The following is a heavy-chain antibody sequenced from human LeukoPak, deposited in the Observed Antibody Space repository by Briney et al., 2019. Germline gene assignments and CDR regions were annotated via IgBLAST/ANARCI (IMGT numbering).Heavy chain of an antibody. D-gene: IGHD6-19*01. CDR1: GYSFTNNW. Sequence: GGSLRISWKVSGYSFTNNWIGWGRQMPGNGLEWMGIIYPADSDVRYSPSFQGQVTISADKSISTAYLQWSSLKASDTAMYYCARPQKYSTGWYYDYWGQGTVVTVSS. CDR3: ARPQKYSTGWYYDY. V-gene: IGHV5-51*01. CDR2: IYPADSDV. J-gene: IGHJ4*02.